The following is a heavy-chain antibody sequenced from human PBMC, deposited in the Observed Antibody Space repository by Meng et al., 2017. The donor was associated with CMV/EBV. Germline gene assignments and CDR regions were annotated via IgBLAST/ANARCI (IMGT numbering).Heavy chain of an antibody. CDR2: ITPILGTA. D-gene: IGHD3-16*02. CDR3: ASAGGLYVWGSYRYDY. CDR1: GSTFSSYA. V-gene: IGHV1-69*01. Sequence: KGRGSAVKLARNLSGSTFSSYAISLVQQATGQGVEWIRGITPILGTANYAEKLRGKATITAEESTSTAYRELSSLRSEDTAVYYCASAGGLYVWGSYRYDYLGQGTLVTVSS. J-gene: IGHJ4*02.